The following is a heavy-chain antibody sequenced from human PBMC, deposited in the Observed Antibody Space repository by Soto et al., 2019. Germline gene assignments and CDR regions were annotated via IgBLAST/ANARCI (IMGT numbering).Heavy chain of an antibody. V-gene: IGHV3-21*04. J-gene: IGHJ4*02. CDR3: AKDTGPN. CDR2: ISSNSAYI. Sequence: PGGSLRLACAAAGLTFRSFTMNWVLQAPGKGLEWVSTISSNSAYIYYTDALRGRFTISRDNAKNSLYLQMNSLRAEDTAFYYCAKDTGPNWGQGTLVTVSS. CDR1: GLTFRSFT.